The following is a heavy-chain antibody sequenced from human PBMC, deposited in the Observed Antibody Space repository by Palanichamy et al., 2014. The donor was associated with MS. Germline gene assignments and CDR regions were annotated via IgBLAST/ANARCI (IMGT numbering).Heavy chain of an antibody. J-gene: IGHJ3*02. CDR1: GFTVRNTY. V-gene: IGHV3-53*01. CDR3: AREGRNFDYLGVGPFDI. CDR2: IYSGGTT. D-gene: IGHD3-9*01. Sequence: EVQLVESGGGLIQPGGSLRLSCAASGFTVRNTYMSWVRQAPGKGLEWVSLIYSGGTTYYADSVKGRFTISRDNSNNILYLQMSGLRADDTAVYYCAREGRNFDYLGVGPFDIWGQGTMVTVSS.